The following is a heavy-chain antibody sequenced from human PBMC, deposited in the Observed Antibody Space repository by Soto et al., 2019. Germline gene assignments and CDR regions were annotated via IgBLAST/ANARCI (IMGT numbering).Heavy chain of an antibody. J-gene: IGHJ4*02. CDR1: GGSITSSSYY. Sequence: SETLSLTCAVSGGSITSSSYYLGWIRQAPGRGLEWIGTIYYRGYTYYNPSLESRVTISADTSKNQLSLNLRSVTAADTAVYYCASPAGADYTFDYWGQGILVTVSS. CDR3: ASPAGADYTFDY. CDR2: IYYRGYT. V-gene: IGHV4-39*01. D-gene: IGHD4-4*01.